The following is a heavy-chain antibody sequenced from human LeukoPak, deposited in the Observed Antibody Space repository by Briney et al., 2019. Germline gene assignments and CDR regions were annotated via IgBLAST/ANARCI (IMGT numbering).Heavy chain of an antibody. J-gene: IGHJ4*02. D-gene: IGHD6-19*01. V-gene: IGHV3-49*04. CDR2: IRSKAYGGTT. CDR1: GFTFGDYA. CDR3: TRAFQSDTGWYVHFY. Sequence: GGSLRLSCTTSGFTFGDYAMSWVRQAPGKGLEWVGVIRSKAYGGTTDSAASVTGRFTILRDDSKSIAYLQMNSLKTEDTAVYYYTRAFQSDTGWYVHFYWGQGSVVTVSS.